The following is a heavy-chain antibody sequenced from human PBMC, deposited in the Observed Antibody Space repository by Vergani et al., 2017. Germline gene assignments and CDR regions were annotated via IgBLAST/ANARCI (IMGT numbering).Heavy chain of an antibody. D-gene: IGHD1-26*01. CDR3: ARPSGTLVGATKREGNAFDI. Sequence: QVQLVQSGAEVKKPGASVKVSCKASGYTFTGYSMHWVRQAPGQGLEWLGRINPNSGGTNYAQKFQGRVTMTRDTSISTAYMELSRLRSDDTAVYYRARPSGTLVGATKREGNAFDIWGQGTMVTVSS. V-gene: IGHV1-2*06. CDR2: INPNSGGT. J-gene: IGHJ3*02. CDR1: GYTFTGYS.